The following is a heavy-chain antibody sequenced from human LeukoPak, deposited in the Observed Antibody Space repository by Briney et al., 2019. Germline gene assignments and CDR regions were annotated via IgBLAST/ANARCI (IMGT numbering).Heavy chain of an antibody. D-gene: IGHD3-22*01. CDR3: ARDGEDSSGYYIDY. Sequence: SETLSLTCTVSGGSISSGVYYWSWIRQPPGKGLEWIGYIYYSGSTYYNPSLKSRVTISVDTSKNQFSPKLSSVTAADTAVYYCARDGEDSSGYYIDYWGQGTLVTVSS. V-gene: IGHV4-30-4*01. J-gene: IGHJ4*02. CDR1: GGSISSGVYY. CDR2: IYYSGST.